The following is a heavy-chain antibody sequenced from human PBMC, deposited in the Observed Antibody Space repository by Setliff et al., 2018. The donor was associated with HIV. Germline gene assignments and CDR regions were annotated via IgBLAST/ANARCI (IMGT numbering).Heavy chain of an antibody. D-gene: IGHD3-9*01. CDR3: TTESVFLDYFFDY. J-gene: IGHJ4*02. V-gene: IGHV3-15*05. CDR2: IRSKVDGGAA. CDR1: GFTFSNAW. Sequence: PGGSLRLSCAASGFTFSNAWMNWVRQAPGKGLEWVGRIRSKVDGGAADYAAPVKGRFTISRDDSKNTLYLQMSSLKTEDTAVYYCTTESVFLDYFFDYWGQGTLVTVSS.